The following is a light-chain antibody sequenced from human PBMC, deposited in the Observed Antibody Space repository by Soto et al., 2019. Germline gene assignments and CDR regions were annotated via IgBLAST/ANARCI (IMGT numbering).Light chain of an antibody. Sequence: QSVLTQPPSVSGAPGQRVTISCTGSSSNSGAGYDVHWYQQLPGTAPKLLIYGNSNRPSGVPDRFSGSKSGTSASLAITGLQAEDEADYYCQSYDSSLSGSVFGGGTKLTV. J-gene: IGLJ3*02. CDR3: QSYDSSLSGSV. CDR1: SSNSGAGYD. V-gene: IGLV1-40*01. CDR2: GNS.